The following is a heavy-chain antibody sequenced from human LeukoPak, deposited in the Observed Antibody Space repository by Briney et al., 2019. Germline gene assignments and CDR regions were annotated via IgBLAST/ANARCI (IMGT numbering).Heavy chain of an antibody. Sequence: GASVKVSCKASGYTFTSYGISWVRQAPGQELEWMGWISAYNGNTNYAQKLQGRVTMTTDTSTSTAYMELRSLRSDDTAVYCCAREYQLLSVGPLDYWGQGTLVTVSS. D-gene: IGHD2-2*01. CDR3: AREYQLLSVGPLDY. V-gene: IGHV1-18*01. CDR1: GYTFTSYG. J-gene: IGHJ4*02. CDR2: ISAYNGNT.